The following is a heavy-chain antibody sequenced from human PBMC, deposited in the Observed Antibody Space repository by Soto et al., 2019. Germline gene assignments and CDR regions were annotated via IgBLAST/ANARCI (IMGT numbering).Heavy chain of an antibody. V-gene: IGHV1-69*13. CDR3: ARPSPPYSSGPFDI. J-gene: IGHJ3*02. Sequence: SVKVSCKASGGTFSSYAISWVRQAPGQGLEWMGGIIPIFGTANYAQKFQGRVTITADESTSTAYMELSSLRSEDTAVYYCARPSPPYSSGPFDIWGQGTMVTVSS. D-gene: IGHD6-19*01. CDR2: IIPIFGTA. CDR1: GGTFSSYA.